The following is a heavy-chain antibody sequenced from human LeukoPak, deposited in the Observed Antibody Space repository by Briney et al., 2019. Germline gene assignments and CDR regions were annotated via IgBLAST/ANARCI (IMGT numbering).Heavy chain of an antibody. V-gene: IGHV4-4*07. CDR2: IYTSGST. Sequence: SETLSLTCTVSGGSISSYYWSWIRQPAGKGLEWIGRIYTSGSTNYNPSLKSRVTMSVDTSKNQFSLKLSSVTAADTAVYYCAARSRNWNDVRAVAFDIWGQGTMVTVPS. J-gene: IGHJ3*02. CDR1: GGSISSYY. D-gene: IGHD1-1*01. CDR3: AARSRNWNDVRAVAFDI.